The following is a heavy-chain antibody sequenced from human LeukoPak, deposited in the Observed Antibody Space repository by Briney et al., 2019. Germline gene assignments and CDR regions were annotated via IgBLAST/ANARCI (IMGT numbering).Heavy chain of an antibody. D-gene: IGHD5-18*01. V-gene: IGHV4-39*01. Sequence: SETLSLTCTVSGGSIGSSNYYWGWIRQPPGKGLEWIGTIYYSGSTYYNPSLKCRVTISVDTSKNQFSLKLSSVTAADTAVYYCARHPRSGYSYGFDAFDIWGQGTMVTVSS. CDR1: GGSIGSSNYY. CDR3: ARHPRSGYSYGFDAFDI. J-gene: IGHJ3*02. CDR2: IYYSGST.